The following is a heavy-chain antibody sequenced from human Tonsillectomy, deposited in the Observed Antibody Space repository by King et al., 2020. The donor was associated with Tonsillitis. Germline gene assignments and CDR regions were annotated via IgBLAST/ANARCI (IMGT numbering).Heavy chain of an antibody. J-gene: IGHJ5*02. CDR1: GYSFTTYW. CDR2: IDPSDSYT. CDR3: ARHELGGITGTTAS. V-gene: IGHV5-10-1*03. Sequence: VQLVESGAEVKKPGESLRLSCKGSGYSFTTYWISWVRQMPGKGLEWMGRIDPSDSYTNYSPSFRGHVTMSADKSISTAYLQWSSLKASDTAMYFCARHELGGITGTTASWGQGTLVTVSS. D-gene: IGHD1-7*01.